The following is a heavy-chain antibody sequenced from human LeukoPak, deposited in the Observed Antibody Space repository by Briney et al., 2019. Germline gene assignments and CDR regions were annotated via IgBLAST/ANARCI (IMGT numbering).Heavy chain of an antibody. CDR2: INPNSGGT. J-gene: IGHJ4*02. CDR3: ARGGPYDYVWGSYRYPFDY. CDR1: GYTFTGYY. D-gene: IGHD3-16*02. Sequence: ASVKVSCKASGYTFTGYYMHWVRQAPGQGLEWMGWINPNSGGTNYAQKLQGRVTMTTDTSTSTAYMELRSLRSDDTAVYYCARGGPYDYVWGSYRYPFDYWGQGTLVTVSS. V-gene: IGHV1-2*02.